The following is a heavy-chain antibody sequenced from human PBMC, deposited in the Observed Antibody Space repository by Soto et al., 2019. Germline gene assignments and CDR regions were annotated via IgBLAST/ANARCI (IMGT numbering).Heavy chain of an antibody. CDR2: MNPINGAT. Sequence: RASVKVSCKASGYDFTAYDINWVRQASGQGLGWMGWMNPINGATGSARRFQGRVSMTRNTATGTAYLELTSLRSDDSAVYYCGRGPSPRAPAGGTPYYFAMDVWGQGTTVTVSS. J-gene: IGHJ6*02. V-gene: IGHV1-8*02. D-gene: IGHD6-13*01. CDR3: GRGPSPRAPAGGTPYYFAMDV. CDR1: GYDFTAYD.